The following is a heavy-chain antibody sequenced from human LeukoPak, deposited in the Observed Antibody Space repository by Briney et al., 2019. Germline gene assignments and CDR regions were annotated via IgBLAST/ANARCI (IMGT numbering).Heavy chain of an antibody. J-gene: IGHJ6*02. D-gene: IGHD3-3*01. CDR3: AREIYDFRSGSPPAV. CDR1: GYTFTSYY. V-gene: IGHV1-46*01. Sequence: ASVKVSCKASGYTFTSYYMHWVRQAPGQGLEWMGIINPSGGSTSYAQKFQGRVTMTRDTSTSTVYMELSSLRSEDTAVYYCAREIYDFRSGSPPAVWGQGTTVTVSS. CDR2: INPSGGST.